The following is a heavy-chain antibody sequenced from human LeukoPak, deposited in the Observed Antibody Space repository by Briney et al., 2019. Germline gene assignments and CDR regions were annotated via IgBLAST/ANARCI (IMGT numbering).Heavy chain of an antibody. Sequence: PGGSLRLSCAASGFTVSSNYMSWVRQAPGKGLEWVSVIYSGGSIGYADSVKGRFTISRDNAKNSLYLQMNSLRAEDTALYYCAKGRGYGSGSYYDPLDYWGQGTLVTVSS. CDR2: IYSGGSI. V-gene: IGHV3-53*05. J-gene: IGHJ4*02. D-gene: IGHD3-10*01. CDR1: GFTVSSNY. CDR3: AKGRGYGSGSYYDPLDY.